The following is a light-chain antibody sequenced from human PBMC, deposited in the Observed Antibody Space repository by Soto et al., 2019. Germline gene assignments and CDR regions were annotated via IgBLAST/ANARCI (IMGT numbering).Light chain of an antibody. CDR1: QSVSSN. CDR3: QQYNNWPRGT. CDR2: GAS. J-gene: IGKJ2*02. Sequence: EIVMTQSPATLSVSPGERATLSCRASQSVSSNLAWYQQKPGQAPRHLIYGASTRATGIPARCSGSGSGTEFTLTISSLQSEDFGVYYCQQYNNWPRGTFGQGTKLEIK. V-gene: IGKV3-15*01.